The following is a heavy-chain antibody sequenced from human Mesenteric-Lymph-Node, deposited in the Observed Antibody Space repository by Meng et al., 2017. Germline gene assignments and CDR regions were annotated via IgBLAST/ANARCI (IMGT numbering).Heavy chain of an antibody. Sequence: GGSLRLSCAASGFTFSNYEMNWVRQAPGKALEWVSYISHSATSTFYADSVKGRFTISRDNAKNSLYLQMNSLRAEDTAVYYCARCHCSSTSCYLSWGCEYFQHWGQGTLVTVSS. CDR3: ARCHCSSTSCYLSWGCEYFQH. CDR2: ISHSATST. J-gene: IGHJ1*01. V-gene: IGHV3-48*03. D-gene: IGHD2-2*01. CDR1: GFTFSNYE.